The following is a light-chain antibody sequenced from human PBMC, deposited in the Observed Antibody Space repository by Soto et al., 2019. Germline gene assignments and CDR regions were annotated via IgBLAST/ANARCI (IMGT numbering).Light chain of an antibody. J-gene: IGKJ4*01. V-gene: IGKV3-11*01. Sequence: EIVLTQSPATLSLSPGERATLSCRANQRVLSYLARSQQKSGQAPRLLVYDASNRATGIPARFSGRRSGTDFTLTIISLEPEDFAAYYCQQRSKWPPELTFGGGTKVEIK. CDR1: QRVLSY. CDR3: QQRSKWPPELT. CDR2: DAS.